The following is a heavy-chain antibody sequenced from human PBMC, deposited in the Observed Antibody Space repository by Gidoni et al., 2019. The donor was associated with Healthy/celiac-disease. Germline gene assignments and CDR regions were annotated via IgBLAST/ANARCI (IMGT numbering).Heavy chain of an antibody. V-gene: IGHV5-51*01. Sequence: EVQLVQSGAEVKQPGESLKISCTGSGYRFTSYWLGWVRQRPGKGLEWMGIIYPGDSDTRYSPSFQGQVTISADKSISTAYLQWSSLKASDTAMYYCARQGGGDSTAFDYWGQGTLVTVSS. CDR3: ARQGGGDSTAFDY. CDR2: IYPGDSDT. CDR1: GYRFTSYW. J-gene: IGHJ4*02. D-gene: IGHD2-21*02.